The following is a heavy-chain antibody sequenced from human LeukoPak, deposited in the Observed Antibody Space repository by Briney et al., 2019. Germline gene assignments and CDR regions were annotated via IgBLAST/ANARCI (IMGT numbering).Heavy chain of an antibody. Sequence: PGGSLRLSCAASGFTFSSYSMNWVRQAPGKGLEWVSSISSSSSYIYYADSVKGRFTISRDNAKNSLYLQMNSLRAEDTAVYYCASTSGWYVPIDYWGQGTLVTVSS. CDR2: ISSSSSYI. J-gene: IGHJ4*02. D-gene: IGHD6-19*01. CDR3: ASTSGWYVPIDY. V-gene: IGHV3-21*01. CDR1: GFTFSSYS.